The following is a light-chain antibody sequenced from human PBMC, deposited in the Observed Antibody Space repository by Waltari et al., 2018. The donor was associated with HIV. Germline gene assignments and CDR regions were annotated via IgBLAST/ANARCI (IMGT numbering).Light chain of an antibody. J-gene: IGKJ3*01. CDR3: QQFYAAPLT. CDR2: WGS. CDR1: SHVLSPSNNQNY. Sequence: DIVLTQSQHALAVSLGERVTITCKSSSHVLSPSNNQNYLVWYQHKSRQSPKLIMKWGSARQSGVPDRFRGSGSGTDFSLTISSLETEDAAVYYCQQFYAAPLTFGQGTRV. V-gene: IGKV4-1*01.